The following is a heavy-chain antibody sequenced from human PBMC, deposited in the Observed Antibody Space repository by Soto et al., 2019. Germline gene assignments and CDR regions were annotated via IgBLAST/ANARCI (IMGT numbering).Heavy chain of an antibody. J-gene: IGHJ6*02. CDR2: NKNKGSFGSK. D-gene: IGHD3-3*01. CDR1: GFSLSNAR. Sequence: PGGSRRLSWAVAGFSLSNARLSWVSQAPGQGLERLGSNKNKGSFGSKAYHAAMKGRFTISRDDSQNTLYLQMNNLKTEDTAVYYCTTDVEYYDFWSGPDPRGVNVWGQGTKVTVSS. V-gene: IGHV3-15*01. CDR3: TTDVEYYDFWSGPDPRGVNV.